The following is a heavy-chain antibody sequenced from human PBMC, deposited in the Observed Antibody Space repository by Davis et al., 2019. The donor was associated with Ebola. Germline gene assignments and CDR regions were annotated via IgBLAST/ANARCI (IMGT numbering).Heavy chain of an antibody. CDR3: ARDNGGNGNFDS. Sequence: PSETLSLTCTVSGGSIISYYWTWIRQPAGKGLEWIGRIYITGSTDYNPSLKSRVTMSVDTSKNQFSLEVTSVTAADTAVYYCARDNGGNGNFDSWGQGTLVTVSS. CDR1: GGSIISYY. CDR2: IYITGST. J-gene: IGHJ4*02. D-gene: IGHD4-23*01. V-gene: IGHV4-4*07.